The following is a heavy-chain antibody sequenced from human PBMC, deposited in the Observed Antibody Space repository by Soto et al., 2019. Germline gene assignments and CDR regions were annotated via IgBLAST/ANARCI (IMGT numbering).Heavy chain of an antibody. D-gene: IGHD1-26*01. CDR3: ASDRFRGTYYLRGVTYFFEE. Sequence: GGSLRLSCVPYGLTFTDYWMSWVRQAPGKGLEWVANIKQDESEKNYLDSVKGRFTISRDTAKNSLYLQMNSLRAEDTAVYYCASDRFRGTYYLRGVTYFFEEWGQGAPVTAPQ. V-gene: IGHV3-7*03. CDR1: GLTFTDYW. J-gene: IGHJ4*02. CDR2: IKQDESEK.